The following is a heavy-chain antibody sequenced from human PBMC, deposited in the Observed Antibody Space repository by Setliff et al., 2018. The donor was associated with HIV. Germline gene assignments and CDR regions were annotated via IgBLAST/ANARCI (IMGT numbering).Heavy chain of an antibody. CDR2: INPNSGAT. V-gene: IGHV1-2*02. Sequence: ASVKVSCKTFGYYPSIDYIHWVRQAPGQGLEWMGWINPNSGATDYAQNFLGRVTMARDTSSDTAYMDLNGLNSDDTAMYFCARAESGDYLHYFDSWGQGTLVTVS. J-gene: IGHJ4*02. D-gene: IGHD4-17*01. CDR1: GYYPSIDY. CDR3: ARAESGDYLHYFDS.